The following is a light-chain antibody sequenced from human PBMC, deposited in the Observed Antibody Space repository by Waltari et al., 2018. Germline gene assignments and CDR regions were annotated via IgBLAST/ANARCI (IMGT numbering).Light chain of an antibody. CDR2: DVC. V-gene: IGLV2-14*03. Sequence: SPLTPPASVSGSPGPSVTSSCPGTSSDLGCYNYLSWYLQHPGKAPPLMIYDVCNRSSGVSHRFACSTSTNTASLIISGLHADEEADYYCGSDTSRSTFVFGGGTKVTVL. CDR3: GSDTSRSTFV. CDR1: SSDLGCYNY. J-gene: IGLJ3*02.